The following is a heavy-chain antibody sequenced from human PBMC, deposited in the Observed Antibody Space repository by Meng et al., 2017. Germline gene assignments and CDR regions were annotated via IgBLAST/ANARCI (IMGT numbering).Heavy chain of an antibody. D-gene: IGHD6-13*01. V-gene: IGHV3-48*03. CDR3: ARVGSSSWYYGSAVAAEYFQH. CDR2: ISSSGSTI. CDR1: GFTFRSYE. J-gene: IGHJ1*01. Sequence: GESLKISCAASGFTFRSYEMNWVRQAPGKGLEWVSYISSSGSTIYYADSVKGRFTISRDNAKNSLYLQMNSLRAEDTAVYYCARVGSSSWYYGSAVAAEYFQHWGQGTLVTVSS.